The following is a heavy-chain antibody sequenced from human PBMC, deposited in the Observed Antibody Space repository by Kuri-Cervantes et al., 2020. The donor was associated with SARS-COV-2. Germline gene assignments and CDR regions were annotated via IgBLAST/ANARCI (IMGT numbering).Heavy chain of an antibody. D-gene: IGHD3-9*01. V-gene: IGHV2-5*01. J-gene: IGHJ4*02. CDR1: GFSLSTSGVG. Sequence: SGPTLVKPTQTLTLTCTFSGFSLSTSGVGVGWIRQPPGKALEWLALIYWNDDKRYSPSLKSRLTITKDTSKNQVVLTMTNMDPVDTATYYCAHRGLRYFDWLLPFDYWGQGTRGTESS. CDR3: AHRGLRYFDWLLPFDY. CDR2: IYWNDDK.